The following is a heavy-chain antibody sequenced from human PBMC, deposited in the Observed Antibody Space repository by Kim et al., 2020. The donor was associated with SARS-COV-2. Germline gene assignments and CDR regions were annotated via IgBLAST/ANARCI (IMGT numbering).Heavy chain of an antibody. Sequence: GGSLRLSCAASGFTIANYGMHWVRQAPGKGLEWVALLWSHGKPEDYADSVKGRFTISRDSSKNTLYLQMNGLTAEDTAVYYCARDADPTAYYWYYDLWGPGTLVTVSS. V-gene: IGHV3-33*01. J-gene: IGHJ2*01. D-gene: IGHD2-21*02. CDR3: ARDADPTAYYWYYDL. CDR2: LWSHGKPE. CDR1: GFTIANYG.